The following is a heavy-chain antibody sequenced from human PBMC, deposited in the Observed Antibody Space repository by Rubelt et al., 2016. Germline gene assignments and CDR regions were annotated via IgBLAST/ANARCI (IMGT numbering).Heavy chain of an antibody. CDR2: INHSGST. D-gene: IGHD5-24*01. J-gene: IGHJ1*01. CDR1: GGSISPYY. CDR3: ARPKKRWLQEGYFQH. V-gene: IGHV4-59*12. Sequence: QVQLQESGPGLVKPSETLSLTCTVSGGSISPYYWSWIRQPPGKGLEWIGEINHSGSTNYNPSLKSRVTISVDTSKNQFSLKLSSVTAADTAVYYCARPKKRWLQEGYFQHWGQGNLVTVSS.